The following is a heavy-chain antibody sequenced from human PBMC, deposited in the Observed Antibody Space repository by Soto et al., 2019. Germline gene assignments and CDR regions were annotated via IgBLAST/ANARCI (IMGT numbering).Heavy chain of an antibody. CDR1: DGSSINGNYY. J-gene: IGHJ5*02. D-gene: IGHD1-1*01. Sequence: SETLSLPCTVSDGSSINGNYYWSWIRQLPGKGLEWIGNIYYIGTTSYNPSLKSRVTMSIDTSKNQFSLKLRSVVAADTAMYYCAKNGTTRPWFAPWGQGTLVTVSS. CDR3: AKNGTTRPWFAP. CDR2: IYYIGTT. V-gene: IGHV4-31*03.